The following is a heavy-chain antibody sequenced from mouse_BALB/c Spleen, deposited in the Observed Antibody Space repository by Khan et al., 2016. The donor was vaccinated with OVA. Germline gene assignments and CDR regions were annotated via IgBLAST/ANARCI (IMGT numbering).Heavy chain of an antibody. CDR3: ASLYDFGEGFAY. V-gene: IGHV2-2*02. CDR2: IWSGGST. CDR1: GFSLTSYG. Sequence: QVQLKQSGPGLIQPSQSLSITCTVSGFSLTSYGVHWVRQSPGKGLEWLGVIWSGGSTDYDAAFISRLTISKDNSESQVFFQMNSLQANDTAIYYCASLYDFGEGFAYWGQGTLVTVSA. J-gene: IGHJ3*01. D-gene: IGHD2-3*01.